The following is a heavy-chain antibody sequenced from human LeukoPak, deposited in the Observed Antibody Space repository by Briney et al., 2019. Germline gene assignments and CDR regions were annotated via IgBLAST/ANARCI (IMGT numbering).Heavy chain of an antibody. CDR1: GFTFSSYG. V-gene: IGHV3-30*03. D-gene: IGHD2-15*01. CDR3: ATGGYCSGGSCYDSVLVIDY. Sequence: GSSLRLSCAASGFTFSSYGMHWVRQAPGRGLEWVAVISYDGSNKYYADSVKGRFTISRDNSKNTLYLQMKSLRAEDTAVYYCATGGYCSGGSCYDSVLVIDYWGQGTLVTVSS. J-gene: IGHJ4*02. CDR2: ISYDGSNK.